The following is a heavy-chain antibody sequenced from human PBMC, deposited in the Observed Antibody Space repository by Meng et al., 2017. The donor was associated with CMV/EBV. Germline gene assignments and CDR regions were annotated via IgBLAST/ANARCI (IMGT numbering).Heavy chain of an antibody. J-gene: IGHJ4*02. D-gene: IGHD2-2*01. CDR2: ISSSSSYI. Sequence: ETLSLTCAASGFTFSSYSMNWVRQAPGKGLEWVSSISSSSSYIYYADSVKGRFTISRDNAKNSLYLQMNSLRAEDTAVYYCAREGNGYGYQLLRTPYYFDYWGQGTLVTVSS. V-gene: IGHV3-21*01. CDR3: AREGNGYGYQLLRTPYYFDY. CDR1: GFTFSSYS.